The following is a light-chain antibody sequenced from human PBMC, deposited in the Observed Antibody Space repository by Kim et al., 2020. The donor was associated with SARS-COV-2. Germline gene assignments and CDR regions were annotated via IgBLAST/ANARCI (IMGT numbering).Light chain of an antibody. CDR1: QSISSN. CDR2: GAS. CDR3: QQYNKWPPLT. J-gene: IGKJ4*01. Sequence: EIVMTRSPATLSVSPGERATLSCRASQSISSNLAWYQQKPGQAPRLIIYGASTRATGIPDRFSGSGSGTEFTLTISSLQSEDFAVYYCQQYNKWPPLTFGGGTKVDIK. V-gene: IGKV3-15*01.